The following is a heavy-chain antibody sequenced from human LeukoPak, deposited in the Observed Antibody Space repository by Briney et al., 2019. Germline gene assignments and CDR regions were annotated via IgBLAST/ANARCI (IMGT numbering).Heavy chain of an antibody. Sequence: GGSLRLSCAASGFTFSDYYMSWIRRAPGKGLEWVSYISSSGSTIYYADSVKGRFTISRDNAKNSLYLQMNSLRAEDTAVYYCARGTRYCSSTSCGYYFDYWGQGTLVTVSS. CDR3: ARGTRYCSSTSCGYYFDY. D-gene: IGHD2-2*01. J-gene: IGHJ4*02. CDR1: GFTFSDYY. V-gene: IGHV3-11*04. CDR2: ISSSGSTI.